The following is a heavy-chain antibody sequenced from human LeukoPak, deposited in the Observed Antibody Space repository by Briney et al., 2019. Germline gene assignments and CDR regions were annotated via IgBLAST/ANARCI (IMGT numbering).Heavy chain of an antibody. CDR3: ARAGRDGYNFYLDY. J-gene: IGHJ4*02. D-gene: IGHD5-24*01. CDR1: GGSISSYY. V-gene: IGHV4-59*08. CDR2: IYYSGST. Sequence: PSETLSLTCTVSGGSISSYYWSWIRQPPGKGLEWIGYIYYSGSTNYNPSLKSRVTISVDTSKNQSSLKLSSVTAADTAVYYCARAGRDGYNFYLDYWGQGTLVTVSS.